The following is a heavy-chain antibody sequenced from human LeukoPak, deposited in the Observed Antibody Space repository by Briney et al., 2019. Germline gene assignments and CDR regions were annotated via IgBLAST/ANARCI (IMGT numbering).Heavy chain of an antibody. CDR1: GFSYRSYE. V-gene: IGHV3-48*03. CDR2: ISGSGGII. J-gene: IGHJ4*02. D-gene: IGHD4-11*01. Sequence: PGGSLRLSCAASGFSYRSYEMNWARQAPGKGLEWVSYISGSGGIIYYAHSVKGRFTVSRDNAKNSLYLQMNDLRAEDTAVYYCAREDSDYSNYDFWGQGTLVTVSS. CDR3: AREDSDYSNYDF.